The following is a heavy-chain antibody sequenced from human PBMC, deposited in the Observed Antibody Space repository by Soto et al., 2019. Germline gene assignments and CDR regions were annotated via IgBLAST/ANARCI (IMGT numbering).Heavy chain of an antibody. CDR1: GYTFTGYY. J-gene: IGHJ5*02. Sequence: GASVKVSCKASGYTFTGYYMHWVRQAPGQGLEWMGWINPNSGGTNYAQKFQGRVTMTRDTSISTAYMELSRLRSDDAAVYYCARIGQSYDSSGYYPWGQGTLVTVSS. V-gene: IGHV1-2*02. CDR3: ARIGQSYDSSGYYP. CDR2: INPNSGGT. D-gene: IGHD3-22*01.